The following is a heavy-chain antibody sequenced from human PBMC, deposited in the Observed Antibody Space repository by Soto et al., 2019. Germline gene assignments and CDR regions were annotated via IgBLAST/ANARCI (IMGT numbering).Heavy chain of an antibody. D-gene: IGHD3-16*01. CDR3: ARGRTWGARDFDY. J-gene: IGHJ4*02. CDR2: ISAYNGHS. Sequence: QVQLVQSGAEVKRPGASVRVSCKASGYTFNTYGISWVRQAPGQGLEWMGWISAYNGHSDYAQKFQVRGTMTTDTSTNTVSMELRGLRSDDTAVYYCARGRTWGARDFDYWGQGTLVTVSS. CDR1: GYTFNTYG. V-gene: IGHV1-18*01.